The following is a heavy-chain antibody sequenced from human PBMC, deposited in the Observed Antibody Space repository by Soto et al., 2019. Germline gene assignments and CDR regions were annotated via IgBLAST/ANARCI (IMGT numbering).Heavy chain of an antibody. Sequence: QVQLQESGPGLVKPSGTLSLTCAVSGGSISSSNWWSWVRQPPGKGLEWIGEIYHSGSTNYNPSLKSRVTISVDKSKNQFALKLSSVTDADTAVYYCARDTRPAAGINWFDPWGQGTLVTVYS. V-gene: IGHV4-4*02. CDR1: GGSISSSNW. J-gene: IGHJ5*02. D-gene: IGHD6-13*01. CDR3: ARDTRPAAGINWFDP. CDR2: IYHSGST.